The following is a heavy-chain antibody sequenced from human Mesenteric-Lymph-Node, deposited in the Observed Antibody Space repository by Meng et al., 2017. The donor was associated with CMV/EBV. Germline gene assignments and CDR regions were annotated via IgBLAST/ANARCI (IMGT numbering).Heavy chain of an antibody. CDR3: AKGGYSTKGPIDY. CDR2: INLSGGST. Sequence: KASGFTFNTYTIAWVRQAPGQGLEWMGIINLSGGSTSYPQKFQGRVTMTRDTTTSTVYMELSSLRFEDTAVYYCAKGGYSTKGPIDYWGQGTLVTVSS. D-gene: IGHD4-11*01. V-gene: IGHV1-46*02. J-gene: IGHJ4*02. CDR1: GFTFNTYT.